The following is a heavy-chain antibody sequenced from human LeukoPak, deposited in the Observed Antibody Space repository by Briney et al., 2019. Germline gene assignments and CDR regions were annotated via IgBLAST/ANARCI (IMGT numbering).Heavy chain of an antibody. CDR2: INHSGST. V-gene: IGHV4-34*01. J-gene: IGHJ4*02. Sequence: KPSETLSLTCAVYGGSFSSYYWSWIRQPPGKGLEWIGEINHSGSTNYNPSLKSRVTISVDTSKNQFSLKLSSVTAADTAVYYCARLGCSSTSCLFDYWGQGTLVTVSS. CDR3: ARLGCSSTSCLFDY. CDR1: GGSFSSYY. D-gene: IGHD2-2*01.